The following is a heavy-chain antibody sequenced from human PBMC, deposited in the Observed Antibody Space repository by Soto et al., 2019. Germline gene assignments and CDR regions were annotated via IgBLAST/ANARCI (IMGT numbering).Heavy chain of an antibody. Sequence: PSQTPSLTRALSVVTLSSIVACLDWFRQSPSRGVEWLGRTDYGSKWFLDYAASVQSRMTIKPDTSRTQFYPQLNAATPEDTAVDYCARVHCSGGTCLDGLDVWGQGITVTVSS. CDR1: VVTLSSIVAC. D-gene: IGHD2-15*01. CDR2: TDYGSKWFL. V-gene: IGHV6-1*01. J-gene: IGHJ6*02. CDR3: ARVHCSGGTCLDGLDV.